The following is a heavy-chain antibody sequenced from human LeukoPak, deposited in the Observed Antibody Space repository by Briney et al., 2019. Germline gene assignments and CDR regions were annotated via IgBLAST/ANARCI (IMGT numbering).Heavy chain of an antibody. CDR2: ISYDGSNK. V-gene: IGHV3-30-3*01. J-gene: IGHJ3*02. CDR3: AKDLSLIVGATGAFDI. D-gene: IGHD1-26*01. Sequence: GGSLRLSCAASGFTFSAYAIHWVRQAPGKGLEWVAVISYDGSNKYYADSVKGRFTISRDNSKNTLYLQMNSLRAEDTAVYYCAKDLSLIVGATGAFDIWGQGTMVTVSS. CDR1: GFTFSAYA.